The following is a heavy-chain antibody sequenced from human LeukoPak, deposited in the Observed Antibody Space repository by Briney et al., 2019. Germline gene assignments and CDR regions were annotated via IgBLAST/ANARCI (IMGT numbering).Heavy chain of an antibody. CDR1: GGSISSGGYS. CDR3: AREDSSGYAFDY. Sequence: SQTLSLTCAVSGGSISSGGYSWSWIRQPPGKGLEWIGYIYHSGSTYYNPSLKSRVTISVDRSKNQFSLKLSPVTAADTAVYYCAREDSSGYAFDYWGQGTLVTVSS. V-gene: IGHV4-30-2*01. J-gene: IGHJ4*02. D-gene: IGHD3-22*01. CDR2: IYHSGST.